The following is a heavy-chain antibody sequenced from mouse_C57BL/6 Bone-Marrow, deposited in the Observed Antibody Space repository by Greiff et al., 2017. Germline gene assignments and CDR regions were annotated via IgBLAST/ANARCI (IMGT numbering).Heavy chain of an antibody. CDR1: GYTFTSYD. CDR2: IYPRNGST. V-gene: IGHV1-85*01. D-gene: IGHD1-1*01. Sequence: VQLQQSGPELVKPGASVKLSCKASGYTFTSYDINWVKQRPGQGLEWIGWIYPRNGSTKYNEKFKGKATLTVDTSSSTAYMELHSLTSGDSAVYFCARLEFDGSSGDLYFDVWGTGTTVTVSS. CDR3: ARLEFDGSSGDLYFDV. J-gene: IGHJ1*03.